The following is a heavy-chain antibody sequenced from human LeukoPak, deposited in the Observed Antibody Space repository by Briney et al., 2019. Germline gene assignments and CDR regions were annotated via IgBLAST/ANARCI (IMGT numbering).Heavy chain of an antibody. CDR1: GFTFSSYS. D-gene: IGHD3-22*01. V-gene: IGHV3-48*01. CDR3: AKEGAQRITMIVVVIHRYFQH. J-gene: IGHJ1*01. CDR2: ISSSSSTI. Sequence: GGSLRLSCAASGFTFSSYSMNWVRQAPGKGLEWVSYISSSSSTIYYADSVKGRFTISRDNAKNSLYLQMNSLRAEDTAVYYCAKEGAQRITMIVVVIHRYFQHWGQGTLVTVSS.